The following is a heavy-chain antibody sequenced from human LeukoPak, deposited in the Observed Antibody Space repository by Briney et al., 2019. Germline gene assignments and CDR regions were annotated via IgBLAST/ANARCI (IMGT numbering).Heavy chain of an antibody. V-gene: IGHV3-48*03. CDR3: AKDAQRGFDYSNSLDK. Sequence: GGSLRLSCAASGFPFNTYKMNWVRQAPGKGLEWISYISNSGSTKYYADSVKGRFTISRDNAKNSLYLQMNSLRAEDTAVYYCAKDAQRGFDYSNSLDKWGQGTLVTVSS. CDR1: GFPFNTYK. D-gene: IGHD4-11*01. J-gene: IGHJ4*02. CDR2: ISNSGSTK.